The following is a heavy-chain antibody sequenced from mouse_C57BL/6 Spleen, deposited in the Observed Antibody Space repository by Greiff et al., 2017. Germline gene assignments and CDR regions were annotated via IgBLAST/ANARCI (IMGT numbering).Heavy chain of an antibody. CDR3: ARDYYGSSSYYAMDY. J-gene: IGHJ4*01. Sequence: QVQLKESGPELVKPGASVTISCKASGYAFSSSWMNWVKQPPGKGLEWIGRIYPGDGDTNYNGKFKGKATLTADKSSSTANMQLSSLTSEDSAVYCCARDYYGSSSYYAMDYWGQGTSVTVSS. D-gene: IGHD1-1*01. CDR2: IYPGDGDT. CDR1: GYAFSSSW. V-gene: IGHV1-82*01.